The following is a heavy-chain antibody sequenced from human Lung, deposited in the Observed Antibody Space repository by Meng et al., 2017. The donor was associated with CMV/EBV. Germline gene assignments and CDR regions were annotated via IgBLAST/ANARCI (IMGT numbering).Heavy chain of an antibody. Sequence: SGXXLVXPTQTLTLTCTFSGFSLSTSGVGGGWIRQPPGKALEWLALIYWNDDKRYSPSLKSRLTITKETSKNQVVLTMTNMDPVDTATYYCAHSGLVVPAVRYWYFDLWXRGTLVTVSS. V-gene: IGHV2-5*01. J-gene: IGHJ2*01. CDR3: AHSGLVVPAVRYWYFDL. CDR1: GFSLSTSGVG. CDR2: IYWNDDK. D-gene: IGHD2-2*01.